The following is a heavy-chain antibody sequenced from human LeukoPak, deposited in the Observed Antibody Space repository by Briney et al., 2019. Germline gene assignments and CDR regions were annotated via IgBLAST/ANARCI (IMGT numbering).Heavy chain of an antibody. CDR3: AREFSYQRFLEWLGWFDP. J-gene: IGHJ5*02. CDR1: GGTFSSYA. Sequence: GASVKVSCKASGGTFSSYAISWVRQAPGQGLEWMGGIIPIFGTANYAQKFQGRVTITADESTSTAYMEPSSLRSEDTAVYYCAREFSYQRFLEWLGWFDPWGQGTLVTVSS. CDR2: IIPIFGTA. V-gene: IGHV1-69*01. D-gene: IGHD3-3*01.